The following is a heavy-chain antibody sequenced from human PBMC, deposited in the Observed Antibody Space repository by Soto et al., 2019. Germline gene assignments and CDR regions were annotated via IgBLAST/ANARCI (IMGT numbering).Heavy chain of an antibody. D-gene: IGHD1-26*01. J-gene: IGHJ4*02. Sequence: QVQLVESGGGVVQPGRSLRLSCAASGFTFSSYGMHWVRQAPGKGLEWVAAIWYDGSNKYYADSVKGRFTISRDNSKNTLYLQMNSLRAEDTAVYYCARDYSGSSQYWGQGTLVTVSS. CDR3: ARDYSGSSQY. V-gene: IGHV3-33*01. CDR1: GFTFSSYG. CDR2: IWYDGSNK.